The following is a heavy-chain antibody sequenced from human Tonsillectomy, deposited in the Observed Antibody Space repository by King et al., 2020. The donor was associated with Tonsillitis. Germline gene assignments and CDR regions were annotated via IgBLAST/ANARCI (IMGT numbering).Heavy chain of an antibody. CDR3: ARRSNWGYYFDY. CDR1: GGSISSSSYY. Sequence: QLQESGPGLVKPSETLSLTCTVSGGSISSSSYYWGWIRQPPGQGLEWIGSIYYSGSTYYNPSLKSRVTISVDTSKNQFSLKLSSVTAADTAVYYCARRSNWGYYFDYWGQGTLVTVSS. CDR2: IYYSGST. V-gene: IGHV4-39*07. J-gene: IGHJ4*02. D-gene: IGHD7-27*01.